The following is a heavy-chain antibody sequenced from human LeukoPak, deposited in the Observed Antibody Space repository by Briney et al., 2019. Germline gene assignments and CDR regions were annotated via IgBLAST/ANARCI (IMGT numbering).Heavy chain of an antibody. CDR3: ARGPGKYSTTWYAGI. Sequence: GGSLRLSCAASGFTFTSYSMNWVRQAPGKGLEWVSTISGGGGSTYYADSVKGRFTISRDNSKNTLYLQMNSLRPEDTAVFYCARGPGKYSTTWYAGIWGQGTLVTVSS. V-gene: IGHV3-23*01. D-gene: IGHD6-13*01. CDR1: GFTFTSYS. J-gene: IGHJ4*02. CDR2: ISGGGGST.